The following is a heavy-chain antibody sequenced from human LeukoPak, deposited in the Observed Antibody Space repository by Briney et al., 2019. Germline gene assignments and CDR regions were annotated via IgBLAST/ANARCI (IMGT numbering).Heavy chain of an antibody. J-gene: IGHJ4*02. CDR3: ASGPWELDY. CDR1: GFTFTKYW. D-gene: IGHD1-26*01. Sequence: GVSLRLSCAASGFTFTKYWMTWVRRAPGKGLEWVANIKQDGRETYYVDSVKGRFTISRDNAKNSLYLQMSNLRVEDTAVYYCASGPWELDYWGQGTLVTVSS. CDR2: IKQDGRET. V-gene: IGHV3-7*01.